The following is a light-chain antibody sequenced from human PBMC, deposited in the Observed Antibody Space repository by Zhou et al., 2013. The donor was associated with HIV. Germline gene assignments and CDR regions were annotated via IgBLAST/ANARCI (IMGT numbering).Light chain of an antibody. Sequence: IHLTQSPSSLSASVGDRITITCRASQFIRNDLAWYQQKSGKPPNLLIYDASTLESGVPSRFSGSRSGTDFTLTISSLQPEDFATYYCQHYYSYPFTFGPGTKVDIK. CDR2: DAS. V-gene: IGKV1-13*02. CDR3: QHYYSYPFT. J-gene: IGKJ3*01. CDR1: QFIRND.